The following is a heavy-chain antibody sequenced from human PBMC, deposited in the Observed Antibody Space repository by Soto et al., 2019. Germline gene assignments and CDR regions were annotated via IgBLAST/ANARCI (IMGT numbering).Heavy chain of an antibody. CDR2: MNPNSGNT. V-gene: IGHV1-8*01. J-gene: IGHJ6*02. CDR1: GYTFTSYD. Sequence: ASVKVSCKASGYTFTSYDINWLRQATGQGLEWMGWMNPNSGNTGYAQKFQGRVTMTRNTSISTAYMELSSLRSEDTAVYYCARGLEWLRFYYYYGMDVWGQGTTVTVSS. D-gene: IGHD5-12*01. CDR3: ARGLEWLRFYYYYGMDV.